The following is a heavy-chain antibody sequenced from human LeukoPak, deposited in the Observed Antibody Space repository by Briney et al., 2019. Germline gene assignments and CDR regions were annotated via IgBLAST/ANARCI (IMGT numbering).Heavy chain of an antibody. Sequence: ASVKVSCKAAGFTFTSYGISWVRQAPGQGLEWMGWIDAYNGKTNYAKNFQGRITVTRDTSTKMAYMELRSLRSDDTAVYYCTRDPDGGYDFDYWGQGTLVTVSS. CDR2: IDAYNGKT. V-gene: IGHV1-18*01. CDR3: TRDPDGGYDFDY. CDR1: GFTFTSYG. J-gene: IGHJ4*02. D-gene: IGHD5-12*01.